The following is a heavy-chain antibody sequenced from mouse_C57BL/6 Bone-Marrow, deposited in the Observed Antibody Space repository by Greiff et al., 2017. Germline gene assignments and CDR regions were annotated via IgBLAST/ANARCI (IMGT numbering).Heavy chain of an antibody. CDR1: GYTFTSYG. CDR3: ARGTTVVAPCYFDY. V-gene: IGHV1-81*01. CDR2: IYPRSGNT. Sequence: QVQLQQSGAELARPGASVKLSCKASGYTFTSYGISWVKQRTGQGLEWIGEIYPRSGNTYYNEKFKGKATLTADKSSSTAYMELRSLTSEDSAVXVCARGTTVVAPCYFDYWGQGTTLTVSS. D-gene: IGHD1-1*01. J-gene: IGHJ2*01.